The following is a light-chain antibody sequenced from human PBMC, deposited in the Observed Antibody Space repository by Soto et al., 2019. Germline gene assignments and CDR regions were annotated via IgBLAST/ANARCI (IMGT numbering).Light chain of an antibody. Sequence: DIQMTQSPSSLYASVGDRFTITCRASQSISSYLNWYQQKPGKAPKLLIYAASSLQSGVPSRFSGSGSGTDFTLTISSLQPEDFATYYCQQSYSTLSWTFGQGTKVDIK. V-gene: IGKV1-39*01. CDR3: QQSYSTLSWT. J-gene: IGKJ1*01. CDR1: QSISSY. CDR2: AAS.